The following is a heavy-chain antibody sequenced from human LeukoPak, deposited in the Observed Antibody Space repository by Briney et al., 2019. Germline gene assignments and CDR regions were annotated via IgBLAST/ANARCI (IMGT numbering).Heavy chain of an antibody. CDR2: IYYSGST. V-gene: IGHV4-39*07. CDR3: ARGHSSSWYGGVDP. J-gene: IGHJ5*02. CDR1: GGSISSYY. D-gene: IGHD6-13*01. Sequence: SETLSLTCTVSGGSISSYYWGWIRQPPGKGLEWIGSIYYSGSTYYNPSLKSRVTISVDTSKNQFSLKLSSVTAADTAVYYCARGHSSSWYGGVDPWGQGTLVTVSS.